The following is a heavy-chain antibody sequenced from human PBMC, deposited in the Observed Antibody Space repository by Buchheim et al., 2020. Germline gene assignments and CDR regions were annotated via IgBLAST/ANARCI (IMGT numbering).Heavy chain of an antibody. V-gene: IGHV3-30*04. CDR2: ISYDGSNK. CDR1: GFTFSSYA. Sequence: QVQLVESGGGVIQPGRSLRLSCAASGFTFSSYAMHWVRQAPGKGLEWVAVISYDGSNKYYADSVKGRFTISRDNSKNTLYLQMNSPRAEDTAVYYCASAGPSTGYGMDVWGQGTT. CDR3: ASAGPSTGYGMDV. D-gene: IGHD1-14*01. J-gene: IGHJ6*02.